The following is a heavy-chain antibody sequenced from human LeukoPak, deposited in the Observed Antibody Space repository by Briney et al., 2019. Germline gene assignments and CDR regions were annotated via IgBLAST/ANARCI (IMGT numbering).Heavy chain of an antibody. Sequence: GGSLRLSCAASGFTFSGYWMHWVRQAPGKGLVWVSRINTDGSSTNYADSVKGRFTISRDNAKNTLYLQMNNLRAEDTAVYYCSGGGSGWYSNYWGQGTLVTVSS. CDR2: INTDGSST. CDR3: SGGGSGWYSNY. J-gene: IGHJ4*02. CDR1: GFTFSGYW. D-gene: IGHD6-19*01. V-gene: IGHV3-74*01.